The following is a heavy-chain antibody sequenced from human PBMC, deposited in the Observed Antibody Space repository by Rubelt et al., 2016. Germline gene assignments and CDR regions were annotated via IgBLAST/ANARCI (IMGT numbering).Heavy chain of an antibody. CDR2: S. V-gene: IGHV3-7*01. J-gene: IGHJ4*02. CDR3: AREERGSNLFDY. CDR1: GFTFSSYW. Sequence: EVQLVESGGGLVQPGGSLRLSCAASGFTFSSYWMSWVRQAPGKGLEWVGSFFVYLVRGLLPISGDNAKNSLYLKINSLRAEDTAVYYCAREERGSNLFDYWGQGTLVTVSS. D-gene: IGHD6-13*01.